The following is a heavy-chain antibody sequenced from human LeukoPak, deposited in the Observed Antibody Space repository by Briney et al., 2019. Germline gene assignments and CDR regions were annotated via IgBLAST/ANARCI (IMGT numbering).Heavy chain of an antibody. Sequence: ASVNVSCKASGYTFTSYYMHWVRQAPGQGLEWMGIINPIGGSTSYAQKFQGRVTMTRDTSRSTVYMELSSLRSEDTAVYYCARHRTYYDFWSGYYYYYYYGMDVWGQGTTVTVSS. CDR3: ARHRTYYDFWSGYYYYYYYGMDV. D-gene: IGHD3-3*01. V-gene: IGHV1-46*01. CDR2: INPIGGST. J-gene: IGHJ6*02. CDR1: GYTFTSYY.